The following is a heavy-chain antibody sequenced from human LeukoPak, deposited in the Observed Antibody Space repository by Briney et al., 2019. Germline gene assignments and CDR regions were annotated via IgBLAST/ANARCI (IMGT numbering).Heavy chain of an antibody. D-gene: IGHD2-2*01. CDR1: GYSFTGYY. V-gene: IGHV1-2*02. CDR3: ARVGGYCSSTSCYVRWFDP. CDR2: INPNNDDR. J-gene: IGHJ5*02. Sequence: GASVKVSCKASGYSFTGYYMHWVRQAPGQGLEWMGWINPNNDDRKYAQKFQGRVTMTRDTSISTAYMELSRLRSDDTAVYYCARVGGYCSSTSCYVRWFDPWGQGTLVTVSS.